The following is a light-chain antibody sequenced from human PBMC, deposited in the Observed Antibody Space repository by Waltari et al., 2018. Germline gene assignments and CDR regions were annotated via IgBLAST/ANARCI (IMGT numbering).Light chain of an antibody. Sequence: DIQMTQSPSSLSASVGDRVTITCRASQSISSYLNWYQQKPGKAPKVLIYATSSLQSGVPSRFSGSGSGTDFTLTISSLQPEDFATYYCQQSYSTPYTFGQWTKLEIK. V-gene: IGKV1-39*01. CDR2: ATS. J-gene: IGKJ2*01. CDR1: QSISSY. CDR3: QQSYSTPYT.